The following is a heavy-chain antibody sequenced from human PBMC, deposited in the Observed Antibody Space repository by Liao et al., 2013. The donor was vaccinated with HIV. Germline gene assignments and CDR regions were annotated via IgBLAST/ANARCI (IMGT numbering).Heavy chain of an antibody. CDR2: INHSGST. J-gene: IGHJ2*01. CDR1: GGSFSGYY. V-gene: IGHV4-34*01. D-gene: IGHD2-15*01. CDR3: ARGPRGYCSGGSCYSLGTSRYFDV. Sequence: QVQLQQWGAGLLKPSETLSLTCAVYGGSFSGYYWSWIRQPPGKGLEWIGEINHSGSTNYNPSLKSRVTISVDTSKNQFSLKLSSVTAADRAVYYCARGPRGYCSGGSCYSLGTSRYFDVWGRGTLVTVSS.